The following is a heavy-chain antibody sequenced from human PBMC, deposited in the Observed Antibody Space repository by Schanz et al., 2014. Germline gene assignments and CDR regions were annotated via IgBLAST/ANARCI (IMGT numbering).Heavy chain of an antibody. CDR3: ARDGGRDGYNLAFDV. V-gene: IGHV3-30*14. CDR1: GFTFSSYT. D-gene: IGHD5-12*01. CDR2: ISYDGTNK. Sequence: QVQLVESGGGVVQPGRSLRLSCAASGFTFSSYTMHWVRQAPGTGLEWVAVISYDGTNKYYADSVKGRFIISRDSSKNTLFLQMNSLRAEDTAVYFCARDGGRDGYNLAFDVWGQGTLVTVSS. J-gene: IGHJ3*01.